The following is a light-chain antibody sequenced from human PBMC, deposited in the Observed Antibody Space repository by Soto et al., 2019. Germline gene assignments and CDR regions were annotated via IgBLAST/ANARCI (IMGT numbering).Light chain of an antibody. CDR2: SNY. V-gene: IGLV1-44*01. CDR3: CSYAGTYTHV. J-gene: IGLJ1*01. CDR1: SSNVGSLS. Sequence: QSVLTQAPSASGTPGQRVTISCSGSSSNVGSLSVDWYQHLPGTAPKLLIHSNYQRPSGVPDRFSGSKSGTSASLAINGLQSEDEADYYCCSYAGTYTHVFGTGTKVTVL.